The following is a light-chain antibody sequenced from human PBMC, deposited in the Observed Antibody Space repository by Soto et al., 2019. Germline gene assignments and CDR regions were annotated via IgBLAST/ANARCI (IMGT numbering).Light chain of an antibody. J-gene: IGKJ1*01. V-gene: IGKV3-15*01. Sequence: EIVLTQSPGTLSVSPGARAPLSCRASQSVSSSYLAWYQQKPGQAPRLLIYDASTRATGIPARYSGSGSGTEFNFTISSLQSEDFAVYFCQQYNKWPRTFGQGTKVDIK. CDR3: QQYNKWPRT. CDR1: QSVSSSY. CDR2: DAS.